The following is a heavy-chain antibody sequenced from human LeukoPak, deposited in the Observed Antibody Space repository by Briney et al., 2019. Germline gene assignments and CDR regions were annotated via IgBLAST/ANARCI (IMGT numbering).Heavy chain of an antibody. V-gene: IGHV3-43*01. D-gene: IGHD3/OR15-3a*01. CDR3: AKDLGYDFWSGLDV. J-gene: IGHJ6*02. CDR2: TNWDGNYI. CDR1: GFRFQDYT. Sequence: GGSLRLSCAASGFRFQDYTMHWVRQAPGKGLEWISVTNWDGNYIYYADSVKGRFVISRDNNKNSLYLQMNSPRTDDTALYHCAKDLGYDFWSGLDVWGQGTTVIVSS.